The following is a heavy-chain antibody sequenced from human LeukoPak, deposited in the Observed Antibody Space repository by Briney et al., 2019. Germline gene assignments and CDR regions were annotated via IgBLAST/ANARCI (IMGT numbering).Heavy chain of an antibody. D-gene: IGHD5-18*01. V-gene: IGHV4-39*07. Sequence: SETLSLTCTVSGGSISSSSYYWGWIRQPPGKGLEWIGSIYYSGSTYYNPSLKSRVTISVDTSKNQFSLKLSSVTAADTAVYYCAREALGWIHQFDYWGQGTLVTVSS. CDR2: IYYSGST. J-gene: IGHJ4*02. CDR1: GGSISSSSYY. CDR3: AREALGWIHQFDY.